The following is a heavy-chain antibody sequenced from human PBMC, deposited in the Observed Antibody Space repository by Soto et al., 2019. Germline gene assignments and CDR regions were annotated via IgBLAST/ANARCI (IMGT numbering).Heavy chain of an antibody. CDR3: ASGRGYVYGSNFYGLDV. CDR2: INHSGTT. V-gene: IGHV4-34*01. Sequence: SETLSLTCGVFRGPFSGFYWSWVRQTPGGGLEWIGEINHSGTTNYNPSFQNRVTIAVDKSTNNFSLKMTSVTAADAAVYYCASGRGYVYGSNFYGLDVWGQGTTVTVSS. D-gene: IGHD6-25*01. J-gene: IGHJ6*02. CDR1: RGPFSGFY.